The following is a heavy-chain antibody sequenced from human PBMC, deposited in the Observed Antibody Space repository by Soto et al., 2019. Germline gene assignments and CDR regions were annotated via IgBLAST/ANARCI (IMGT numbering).Heavy chain of an antibody. CDR2: IIPIFGTA. CDR3: NREIAAAGTNIY. J-gene: IGHJ4*02. Sequence: QVQLVQSGAEVKKPGSSVKVSCKASGGTFSSYAISWVRQAPGQGLEWMGGIIPIFGTANYAQKFQSRVTITADESTSTAYMELSSLRSEDTAVYYCNREIAAAGTNIYWGQGTLVTVSS. V-gene: IGHV1-69*01. CDR1: GGTFSSYA. D-gene: IGHD6-13*01.